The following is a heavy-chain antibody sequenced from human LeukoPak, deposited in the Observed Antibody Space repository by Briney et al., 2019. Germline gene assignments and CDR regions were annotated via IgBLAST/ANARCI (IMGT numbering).Heavy chain of an antibody. CDR2: IYTSGST. CDR1: GVTFSRYW. Sequence: PGGSLRLSCAASGVTFSRYWMSWIRQPAGKGLEWIGRIYTSGSTNYNPSLKSRVTMSVATSKNQFSLKLSSVTAADTTVYYCARDNKRAYYCSSTSCYLYWFDPWGQGTLVSVSS. CDR3: ARDNKRAYYCSSTSCYLYWFDP. D-gene: IGHD2-2*01. J-gene: IGHJ5*02. V-gene: IGHV4-4*07.